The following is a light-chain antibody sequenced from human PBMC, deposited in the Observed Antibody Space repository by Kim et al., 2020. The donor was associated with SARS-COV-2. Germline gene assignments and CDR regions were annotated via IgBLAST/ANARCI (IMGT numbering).Light chain of an antibody. CDR2: GKN. J-gene: IGLJ3*02. Sequence: SSELTQDPAVSVALGQTVRITCQGDSLRSYYASWYQQKPGQAPVLVIYGKNNRPSGIPDRFSGSSSGNTASLTITGAQAEDEADYYCNSRDSSVRWVFGGGTQLTVL. V-gene: IGLV3-19*01. CDR1: SLRSYY. CDR3: NSRDSSVRWV.